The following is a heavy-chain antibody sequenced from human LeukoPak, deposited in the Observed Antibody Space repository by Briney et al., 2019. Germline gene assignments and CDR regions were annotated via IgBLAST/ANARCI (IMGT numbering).Heavy chain of an antibody. J-gene: IGHJ4*02. CDR3: AGGARRQQPFDY. CDR2: IYSGGST. D-gene: IGHD6-13*01. V-gene: IGHV3-66*01. CDR1: EFTVSSNY. Sequence: PGRSLRLSCAASEFTVSSNYMNWVRQAPGKGLEWVSVIYSGGSTYYADSVKGRFTISRDDSKNTLYLQMNSLRAEDTAAYYCAGGARRQQPFDYWGQGTLVTVSS.